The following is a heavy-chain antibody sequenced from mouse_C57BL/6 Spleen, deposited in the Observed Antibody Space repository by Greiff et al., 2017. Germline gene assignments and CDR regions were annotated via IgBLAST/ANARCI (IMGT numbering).Heavy chain of an antibody. CDR1: GYSITSGYY. J-gene: IGHJ1*03. CDR3: ASTGRSYWYFDV. D-gene: IGHD4-1*01. Sequence: DVQLQESGPGLVKPSQSLSLTCSVTGYSITSGYYWNWIRQFPGNKLEWMGYISYDGSNNYNPSLKNRISITRDTSKNQFFLKLNSVTTEDTATYYCASTGRSYWYFDVWGTGTTVTVSS. V-gene: IGHV3-6*01. CDR2: ISYDGSN.